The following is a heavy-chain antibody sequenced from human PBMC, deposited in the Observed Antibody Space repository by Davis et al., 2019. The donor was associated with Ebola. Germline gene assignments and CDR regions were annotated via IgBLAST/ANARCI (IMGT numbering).Heavy chain of an antibody. Sequence: ASVKVSCKASGYTFTGYYMHWVRQAPGQGLEWMGWINPNSGNTGYAQKFQGRVTMTRNTSIRTAYMELSSLRSEDTAVYYCARNLRFLEWLTYGMDVWGQGTTVTVSS. D-gene: IGHD3-3*01. J-gene: IGHJ6*02. V-gene: IGHV1-8*02. CDR2: INPNSGNT. CDR3: ARNLRFLEWLTYGMDV. CDR1: GYTFTGYY.